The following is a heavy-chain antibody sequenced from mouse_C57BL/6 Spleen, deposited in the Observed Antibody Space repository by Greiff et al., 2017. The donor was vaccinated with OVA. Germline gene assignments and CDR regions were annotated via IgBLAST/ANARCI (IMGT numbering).Heavy chain of an antibody. V-gene: IGHV5-9*01. Sequence: VQLKESGGGLVKPGGSLKLSCAASGFTFSSYTMSWVRQTPEKRLEWVATISGGGGNTYYPDSVKGRFTISRDNAKNTLYLQMSSLRSEDTALYYCARGLITTVVAPFDYWGQGTTLTVSS. CDR3: ARGLITTVVAPFDY. CDR1: GFTFSSYT. D-gene: IGHD1-1*01. J-gene: IGHJ2*01. CDR2: ISGGGGNT.